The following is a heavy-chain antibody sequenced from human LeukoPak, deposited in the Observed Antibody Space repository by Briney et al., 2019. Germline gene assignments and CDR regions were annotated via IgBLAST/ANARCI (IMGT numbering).Heavy chain of an antibody. CDR3: AKDRDGGATTTAKGFDY. V-gene: IGHV3-23*01. CDR2: ISTSGGST. J-gene: IGHJ4*02. D-gene: IGHD1-26*01. CDR1: GFTFSRNG. Sequence: GGSLRLSCAASGFTFSRNGMSWVRQAPGKGLEWVSAISTSGGSTYYADSVKGRFTISRDNSKNTLSLQMNSLRAEDTAVYYCAKDRDGGATTTAKGFDYWGQGTLVTVSS.